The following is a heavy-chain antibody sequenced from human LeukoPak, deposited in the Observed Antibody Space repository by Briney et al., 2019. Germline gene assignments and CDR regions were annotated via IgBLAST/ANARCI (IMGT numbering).Heavy chain of an antibody. Sequence: SETLSLTCAVYGGSFSGYYWSWIRQPPGKGLEWIGEINHSGSTNYNPSLKSRVTISVDTSKNQFSLKLSSVTAADTAVYYCARGLMYYDILTGYTSADAFDIWGQGTMVTVPS. V-gene: IGHV4-34*01. CDR1: GGSFSGYY. CDR2: INHSGST. J-gene: IGHJ3*02. D-gene: IGHD3-9*01. CDR3: ARGLMYYDILTGYTSADAFDI.